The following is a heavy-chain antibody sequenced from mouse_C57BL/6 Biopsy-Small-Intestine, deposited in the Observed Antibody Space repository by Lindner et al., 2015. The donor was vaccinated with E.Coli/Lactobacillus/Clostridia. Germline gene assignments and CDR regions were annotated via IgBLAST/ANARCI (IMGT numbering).Heavy chain of an antibody. V-gene: IGHV1-81*01. J-gene: IGHJ1*03. CDR3: GGGDGSSYPYWYFDV. Sequence: VQLQESGAELARPGASVKLSCKASGYTFTSYGISWVKQRTGQGLEWIGEIYPRSGNTYYNEKFKGKATLTADKSSSTAYMELRSLTSEDSAVYFCGGGDGSSYPYWYFDVWGTGTTVTVSS. CDR1: GYTFTSYG. CDR2: IYPRSGNT. D-gene: IGHD1-1*01.